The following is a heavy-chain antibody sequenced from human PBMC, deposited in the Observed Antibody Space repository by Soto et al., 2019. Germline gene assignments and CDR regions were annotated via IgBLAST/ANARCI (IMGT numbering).Heavy chain of an antibody. CDR1: GFTFSSYA. CDR3: VKFCEFNWSGLGMDV. V-gene: IGHV3-64D*06. D-gene: IGHD3-3*01. Sequence: EVQLVESGGGLVQPGGSLRLSCSASGFTFSSYAMHWVRQAPGKGLEYVSAISSNGGSTYYADSVKGRFTISRDNSKNTLYLQMSSLRAEDTAVYYCVKFCEFNWSGLGMDVWGQGTTVTVSS. CDR2: ISSNGGST. J-gene: IGHJ6*02.